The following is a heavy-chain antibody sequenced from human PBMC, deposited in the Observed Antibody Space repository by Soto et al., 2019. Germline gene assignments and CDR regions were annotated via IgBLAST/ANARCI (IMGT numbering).Heavy chain of an antibody. CDR1: GYFFASFS. CDR3: GRESAGRDDFERSGDFDY. V-gene: IGHV1-46*01. CDR2: INPSVGST. Sequence: QVQLVQSGAEVKKPGASVKVSCKASGYFFASFSMHWVRQAPGQGLEWMGLINPSVGSTSYAQQFQGRVTMTSDTSTSTVYMELRRLRSEDTAVYFCGRESAGRDDFERSGDFDYWGQGALVTVSS. D-gene: IGHD3-22*01. J-gene: IGHJ4*02.